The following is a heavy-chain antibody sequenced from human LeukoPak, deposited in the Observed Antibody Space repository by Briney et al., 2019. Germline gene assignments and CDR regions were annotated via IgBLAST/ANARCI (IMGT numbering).Heavy chain of an antibody. CDR3: ARGLDGDYEGYFDY. CDR2: INHSGST. D-gene: IGHD4-17*01. V-gene: IGHV4-34*01. CDR1: GGSFSGYY. Sequence: SETLSLTCAVYGGSFSGYYWSWIRQPPGKGLEWIGEINHSGSTNYNPSLKSRVTISVDTSKNQFSLKLSSVTAADTAVYYCARGLDGDYEGYFDYWGQGTLVTVSS. J-gene: IGHJ4*02.